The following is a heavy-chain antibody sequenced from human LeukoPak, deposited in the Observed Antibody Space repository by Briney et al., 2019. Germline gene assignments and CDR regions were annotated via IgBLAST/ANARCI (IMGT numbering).Heavy chain of an antibody. Sequence: SETLSLTCAVYGGSFSGYYWSWIRQPPGKGLEWIGEINHSGSTNYNPSLKSRVTISVDTSKNQFSLKLSSVTAADTAVYYCASARAIVVVPAAIRRRGPGFGYWGQGTLVTVSS. CDR2: INHSGST. V-gene: IGHV4-34*01. J-gene: IGHJ4*02. CDR1: GGSFSGYY. CDR3: ASARAIVVVPAAIRRRGPGFGY. D-gene: IGHD2-2*02.